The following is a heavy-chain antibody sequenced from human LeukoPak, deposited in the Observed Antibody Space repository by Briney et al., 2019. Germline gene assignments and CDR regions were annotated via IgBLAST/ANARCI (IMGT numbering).Heavy chain of an antibody. D-gene: IGHD2-15*01. CDR3: AKEYCSGGSCYSGYGMDV. CDR1: GGTFSSYA. J-gene: IGHJ6*02. V-gene: IGHV1-69*13. CDR2: IIPIFGTA. Sequence: SVKVSCKASGGTFSSYAISWVRQAPGQGLEWMGGIIPIFGTANYAQKFQGRVTITADESTSTAYMELSSLRSEDTAVYYCAKEYCSGGSCYSGYGMDVWGQGTTVTVSS.